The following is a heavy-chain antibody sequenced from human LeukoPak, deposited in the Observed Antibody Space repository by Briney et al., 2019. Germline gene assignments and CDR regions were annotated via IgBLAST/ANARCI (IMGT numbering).Heavy chain of an antibody. D-gene: IGHD2-21*02. CDR2: IIPIFGTA. CDR3: ARENSERRGYWGNWFDP. V-gene: IGHV1-69*01. Sequence: SVKVSCKASGGTFSSYAISWVRQAPGQGLEWMGGIIPIFGTANYAQKVQGRVTITADESTSTAYMELSSLRSEDTAVYYCARENSERRGYWGNWFDPWGQGTLVTVSS. J-gene: IGHJ5*02. CDR1: GGTFSSYA.